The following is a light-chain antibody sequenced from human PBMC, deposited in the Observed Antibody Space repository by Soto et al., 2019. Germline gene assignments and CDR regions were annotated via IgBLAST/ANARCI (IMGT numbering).Light chain of an antibody. CDR3: QQYNNWPRT. V-gene: IGKV3-15*01. Sequence: EIVMTQSPATLSVSPGERAMLSCRASQSVNGNLAWYQQKLGQAPRLVIYGASIRATGIPARFSGSGSGTEFTLPISSLQSEDFAFYYCQQYNNWPRTFGQGTKVEIK. J-gene: IGKJ1*01. CDR2: GAS. CDR1: QSVNGN.